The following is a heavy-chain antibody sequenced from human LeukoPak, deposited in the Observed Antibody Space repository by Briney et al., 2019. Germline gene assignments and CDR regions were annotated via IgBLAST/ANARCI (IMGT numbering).Heavy chain of an antibody. CDR1: GGSISSGSYY. CDR3: ARGFFIGLNWFDP. D-gene: IGHD3-3*01. V-gene: IGHV4-61*02. Sequence: SETLSLTCTVSGGSISSGSYYWSWIRQPAGKGLEWIARIYTSGSTNYNPSLKSRVTISVDTSKNQFSLKLSSVTAADTAVYYCARGFFIGLNWFDPWGQGTLVTVSS. CDR2: IYTSGST. J-gene: IGHJ5*02.